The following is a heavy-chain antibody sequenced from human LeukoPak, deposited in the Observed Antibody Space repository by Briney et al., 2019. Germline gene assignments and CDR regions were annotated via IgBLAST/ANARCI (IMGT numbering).Heavy chain of an antibody. CDR3: ARDRSVSYLDAFDI. D-gene: IGHD1-26*01. J-gene: IGHJ3*02. Sequence: GGSLRLSCAASGFTFDDYGMSWVRQAPGKGLEWVSGINWNGGSTGYADSVKGRFTISRDNAKNSLYLQMNSLRAEDTALYYCARDRSVSYLDAFDIWGQGTMVTVSS. CDR2: INWNGGST. V-gene: IGHV3-20*04. CDR1: GFTFDDYG.